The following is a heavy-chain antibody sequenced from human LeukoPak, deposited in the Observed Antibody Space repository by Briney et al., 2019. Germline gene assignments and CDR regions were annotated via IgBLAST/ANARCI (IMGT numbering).Heavy chain of an antibody. D-gene: IGHD2-15*01. CDR3: AREARGGNFDY. Sequence: GGSLRLSCAASGFTFSSYAMHWVRQAPGKGLEWVAVISYDGSNKYYADSVKGRFTISRDNSKNTLYLQMNSLRAEDTAVYYCAREARGGNFDYWGQGPLVTVSS. J-gene: IGHJ4*02. CDR2: ISYDGSNK. V-gene: IGHV3-30-3*01. CDR1: GFTFSSYA.